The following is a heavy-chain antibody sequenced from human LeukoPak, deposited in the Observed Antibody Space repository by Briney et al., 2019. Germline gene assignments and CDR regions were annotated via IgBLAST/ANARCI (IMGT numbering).Heavy chain of an antibody. CDR1: GYTFTGYY. CDR3: ASPPVVRDPNWFDP. CDR2: INPNSGGT. J-gene: IGHJ5*02. Sequence: ASVKVSCKASGYTFTGYYMHWVRQAPGQGLEWMGWINPNSGGTNYAQKFQGRVTMTRETSISTAYMELSRLRSDDTAVYYCASPPVVRDPNWFDPCGQGTLVTVSS. D-gene: IGHD2-15*01. V-gene: IGHV1-2*02.